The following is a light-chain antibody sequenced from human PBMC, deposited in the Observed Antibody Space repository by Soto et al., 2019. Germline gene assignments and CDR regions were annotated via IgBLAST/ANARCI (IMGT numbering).Light chain of an antibody. J-gene: IGLJ2*01. V-gene: IGLV2-11*01. CDR1: SSDVGNYNY. CDR2: DVS. CDR3: CSLAASYTVV. Sequence: QSALTQSRSVSGSPGQSVIISCTGTSSDVGNYNYVSWYQQHPGKAPKLMIFDVSKRPSGVPDRFSGSKSGNTASLTISGLQAEDEADYYCCSLAASYTVVFGGGTQLTVL.